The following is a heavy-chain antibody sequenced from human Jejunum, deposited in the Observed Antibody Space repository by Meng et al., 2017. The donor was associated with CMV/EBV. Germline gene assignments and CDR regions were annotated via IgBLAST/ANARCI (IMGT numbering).Heavy chain of an antibody. Sequence: CAASGFPVSTNYMSWVRQAPGQGLEWVSVIYTDGSTYYADSVKGRFTISRDNSKNTLYLQMNSLRAEDTAVYYCARGLYQPVWLDPWGQGTLVTVSS. D-gene: IGHD2-2*02. CDR2: IYTDGST. CDR3: ARGLYQPVWLDP. V-gene: IGHV3-66*02. CDR1: GFPVSTNY. J-gene: IGHJ5*02.